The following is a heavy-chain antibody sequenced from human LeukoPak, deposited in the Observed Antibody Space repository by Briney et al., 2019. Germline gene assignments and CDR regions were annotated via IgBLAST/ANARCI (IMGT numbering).Heavy chain of an antibody. J-gene: IGHJ4*02. CDR1: GLTFSSHW. D-gene: IGHD1-14*01. Sequence: GGSLRLSCAASGLTFSSHWMHWVRQAPGKGLVWVSRITNDGSSTTYADSVKGRFTISRDNAKNMLCLQVNSLRAEDTAVYCATQQGGNPAYWGQGTLVTVSS. CDR2: ITNDGSST. V-gene: IGHV3-74*01. CDR3: TQQGGNPAY.